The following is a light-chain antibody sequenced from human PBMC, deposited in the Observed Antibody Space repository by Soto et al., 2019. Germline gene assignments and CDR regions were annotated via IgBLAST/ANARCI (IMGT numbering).Light chain of an antibody. CDR1: QAISTW. Sequence: DIQMTQSPSSVSASVGDRVTITCRASQAISTWLAWYQQKPGKAPKLLIYSASNLQTGVPSRFSGSGSGTDFTLTISSLQPEDFATYYCQQANSFPRTFGQGTKVEIK. J-gene: IGKJ1*01. CDR3: QQANSFPRT. CDR2: SAS. V-gene: IGKV1D-12*01.